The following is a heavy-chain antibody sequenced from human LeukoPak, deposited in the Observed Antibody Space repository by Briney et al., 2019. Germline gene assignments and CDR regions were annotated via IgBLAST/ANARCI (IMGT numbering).Heavy chain of an antibody. J-gene: IGHJ4*02. D-gene: IGHD4-17*01. CDR1: GDSIRSYY. CDR2: VYTTGT. CDR3: ARIAPTTAFDY. Sequence: SETLSLTCAVSGDSIRSYYWSWIRQPAGKGLEWIGRVYTTGTNYDPSLKSRVTMSLDTSKNQFSLKLTSVTAADTAVYYCARIAPTTAFDYWGQGTLVTVSS. V-gene: IGHV4-4*07.